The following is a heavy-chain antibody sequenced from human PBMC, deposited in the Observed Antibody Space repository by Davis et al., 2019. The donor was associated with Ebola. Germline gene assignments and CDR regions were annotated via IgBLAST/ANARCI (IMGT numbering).Heavy chain of an antibody. CDR3: ARARDFWRG. CDR2: ISQSGST. V-gene: IGHV4-4*02. Sequence: MPSETLSLICAVSGDSISSSNWWSWVRQPPGKGLEWIGEISQSGSTNYNPSLKSRVTISVDKSKNQFSLKLSSVTAADTAVYYCARARDFWRGWGQGTLVTVSS. D-gene: IGHD3-3*01. CDR1: GDSISSSNW. J-gene: IGHJ4*02.